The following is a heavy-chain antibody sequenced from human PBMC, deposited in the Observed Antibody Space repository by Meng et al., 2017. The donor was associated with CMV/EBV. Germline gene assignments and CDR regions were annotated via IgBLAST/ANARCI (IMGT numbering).Heavy chain of an antibody. Sequence: GGSLRLSCTGSGFTFDSHALHWVRQAAGKGVEWVAGISWNNVSIGHADSVKGRFIISRDDAKSSLYLQMNSLRTEDTAMYFCAKLQGSKDYWGQGTLVTVSS. CDR2: ISWNNVSI. CDR1: GFTFDSHA. V-gene: IGHV3-9*01. CDR3: AKLQGSKDY. J-gene: IGHJ4*02.